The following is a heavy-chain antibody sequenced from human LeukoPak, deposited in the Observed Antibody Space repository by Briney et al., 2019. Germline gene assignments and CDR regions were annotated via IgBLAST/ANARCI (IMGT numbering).Heavy chain of an antibody. Sequence: GASVKVSCKASGYTFTSYGISWVRQAPGQGLEWLGWISTYNGNTHYAQKLQGRVTMTTDTSTTTAYMELRSLRSDDTAVYYCARDYCTGFDYWGQGTLVTVSS. CDR3: ARDYCTGFDY. D-gene: IGHD7-27*01. V-gene: IGHV1-18*01. CDR1: GYTFTSYG. CDR2: ISTYNGNT. J-gene: IGHJ4*02.